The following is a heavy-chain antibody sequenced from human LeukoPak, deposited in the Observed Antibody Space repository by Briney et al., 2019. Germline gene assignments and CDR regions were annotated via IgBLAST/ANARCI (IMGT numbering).Heavy chain of an antibody. J-gene: IGHJ6*03. CDR2: ISSSSSYI. V-gene: IGHV3-21*01. D-gene: IGHD3-3*01. CDR1: NFAFSTYA. Sequence: PGGSLRLSCAASNFAFSTYAMTWVRQAPGKGLEWVSSISSSSSYIYYADSVKGRFTISRGNAKNSLYLQMNSLRAEDTAVYYCARDPPRGLGVVIGSSAPYYYYMDVWGKGTTVTVSS. CDR3: ARDPPRGLGVVIGSSAPYYYYMDV.